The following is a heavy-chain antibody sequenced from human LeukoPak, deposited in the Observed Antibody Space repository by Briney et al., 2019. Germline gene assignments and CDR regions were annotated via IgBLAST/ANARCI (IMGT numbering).Heavy chain of an antibody. CDR2: IVGSGGPT. J-gene: IGHJ4*02. D-gene: IGHD3-22*01. V-gene: IGHV3-23*01. CDR1: GFTFSSYA. Sequence: PGGSLRLSCAASGFTFSSYAMSWVRQAPGEGLEWVSSIVGSGGPTYYADSVKGRFTISRENSKNTLYLQMNSLRAEDTAVYYCAGGYYFDYWGQGTLVTVSS. CDR3: AGGYYFDY.